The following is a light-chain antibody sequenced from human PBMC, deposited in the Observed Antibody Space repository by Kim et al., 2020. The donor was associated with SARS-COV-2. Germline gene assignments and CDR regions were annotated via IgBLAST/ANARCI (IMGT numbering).Light chain of an antibody. V-gene: IGLV3-19*01. CDR3: HSRDSSDNHL. J-gene: IGLJ3*02. CDR2: GKN. Sequence: VSLGQTVRITGQGDSLRRYYASWYQQKSGQAPVLFIYGKNNRPSGIPDRVSGSSSGNTASLTITGAQAEDEADYYCHSRDSSDNHLFGGGTQLTVL. CDR1: SLRRYY.